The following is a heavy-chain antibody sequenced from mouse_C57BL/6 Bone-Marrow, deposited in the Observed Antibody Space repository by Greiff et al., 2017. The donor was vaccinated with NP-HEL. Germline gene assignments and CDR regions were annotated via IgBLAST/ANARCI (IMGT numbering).Heavy chain of an antibody. D-gene: IGHD2-1*01. V-gene: IGHV1-59*01. Sequence: QVQLQQPGAELVRPGTSVKLSCKASGYTFTSYWMHWVKQRPGQGLEWIGVIDPSDSYTNYNQKFKGKATLTVDTSSSTAYMQLSSLTSEDSAVYYCAEGGNPFYYYAMDDWGQGTSVTVSS. CDR2: IDPSDSYT. CDR1: GYTFTSYW. J-gene: IGHJ4*01. CDR3: AEGGNPFYYYAMDD.